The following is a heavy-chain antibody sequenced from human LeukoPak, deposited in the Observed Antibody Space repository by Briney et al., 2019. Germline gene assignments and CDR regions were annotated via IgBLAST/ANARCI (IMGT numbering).Heavy chain of an antibody. CDR3: ARGMVGATLRADFYYYYYMDV. D-gene: IGHD1-26*01. J-gene: IGHJ6*03. CDR2: MNPNSGNT. CDR1: GYTFSSYD. Sequence: ASVKVSCKASGYTFSSYDINWVRQATGQGLEWMGWMNPNSGNTGYAQKFQGRVTITRNTSISTAYMELSSLRSEDTAVYYCARGMVGATLRADFYYYYYMDVWGKGTTVTVSS. V-gene: IGHV1-8*03.